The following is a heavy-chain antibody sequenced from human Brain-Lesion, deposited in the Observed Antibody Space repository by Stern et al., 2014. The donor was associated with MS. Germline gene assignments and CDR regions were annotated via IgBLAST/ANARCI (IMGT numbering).Heavy chain of an antibody. J-gene: IGHJ5*02. V-gene: IGHV4-61*02. D-gene: IGHD1-26*01. CDR1: GGSISSSGYY. CDR2: IDDTGST. CDR3: ATTRWDLFTWNWFDP. Sequence: VQLVESGPGLVKPSQTLSLTCTVSGGSISSSGYYWGRLRHLAGKGLEWIGRIDDTGSTYYNPSLPRRATKSIDTAHTPFSPQRTLGTAADTAVYYCATTRWDLFTWNWFDPWGQGTLVTVSS.